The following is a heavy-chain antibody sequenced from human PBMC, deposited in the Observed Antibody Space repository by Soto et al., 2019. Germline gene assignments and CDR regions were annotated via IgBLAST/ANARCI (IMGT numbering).Heavy chain of an antibody. V-gene: IGHV1-69*13. CDR1: GGTFSSYA. D-gene: IGHD4-4*01. Sequence: ASVKVSCKASGGTFSSYAISWVRQAPGQGLEWMGGTIPIFDTANYAQKFQGRVTITADESTSTAYMELSSLRSEDTAVYYCARAMTTVTTAVDYWGQGTLVTVSS. CDR2: TIPIFDTA. CDR3: ARAMTTVTTAVDY. J-gene: IGHJ4*02.